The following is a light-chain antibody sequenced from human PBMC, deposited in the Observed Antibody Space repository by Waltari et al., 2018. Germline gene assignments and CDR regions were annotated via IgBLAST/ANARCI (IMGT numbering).Light chain of an antibody. CDR3: TSYSGSDTVI. V-gene: IGLV2-8*01. Sequence: QSALTQPPSASGSPGQSVTISSTGTSSDIGGYNYVSWYQQHPGKAPKLMIYEVTERPSGVPDRFSGSKSGNTASLTVSGLRTEDEADYYCTSYSGSDTVIFGGGTKLTVL. CDR2: EVT. J-gene: IGLJ2*01. CDR1: SSDIGGYNY.